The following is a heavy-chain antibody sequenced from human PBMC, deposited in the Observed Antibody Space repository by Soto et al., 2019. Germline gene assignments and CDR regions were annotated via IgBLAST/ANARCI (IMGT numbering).Heavy chain of an antibody. V-gene: IGHV1-69*01. J-gene: IGHJ6*02. D-gene: IGHD3-10*01. CDR3: ARGSYYGSGSYSLPAYYYYGMDV. Sequence: QVQLVQSGAEVKKPGSSVKVSCKASGGTFSSYAISWVRQAPGQGLEWMGGIIPIFGTANYAQKFQGRVTIPADESTSTAYMELSSLRSEDTAVYYCARGSYYGSGSYSLPAYYYYGMDVWGQGTTVTVSS. CDR2: IIPIFGTA. CDR1: GGTFSSYA.